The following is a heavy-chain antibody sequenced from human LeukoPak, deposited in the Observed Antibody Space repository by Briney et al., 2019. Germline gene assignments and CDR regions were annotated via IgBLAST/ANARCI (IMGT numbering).Heavy chain of an antibody. J-gene: IGHJ5*02. CDR2: INAGNGNT. CDR3: ARRIAAAGTEWFDP. V-gene: IGHV1-3*01. D-gene: IGHD6-13*01. CDR1: GYTFTSYA. Sequence: ASVKVSCEASGYTFTSYAMHWVRQAPGQRLEWMGWINAGNGNTKYSQKFQGRVTITRDTSASTAYMELSSLRSEDTAVYYCARRIAAAGTEWFDPWGQGTLVTVSS.